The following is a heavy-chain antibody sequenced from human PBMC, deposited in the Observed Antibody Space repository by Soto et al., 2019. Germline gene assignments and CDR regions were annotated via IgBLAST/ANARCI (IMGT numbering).Heavy chain of an antibody. CDR1: GDTFTTNS. V-gene: IGHV1-69*06. CDR3: ARGLLYATTDFDY. CDR2: IIPVVGTT. J-gene: IGHJ4*02. D-gene: IGHD2-8*01. Sequence: QVQLVQSGAEVKKPGSSVKVSCKASGDTFTTNSLNWVRQAPGQGLEWMGGIIPVVGTTKYAQKYQDRVTITGDKSTNTAYMELSSLRSDDTAVYYCARGLLYATTDFDYWGQGTPVTVSS.